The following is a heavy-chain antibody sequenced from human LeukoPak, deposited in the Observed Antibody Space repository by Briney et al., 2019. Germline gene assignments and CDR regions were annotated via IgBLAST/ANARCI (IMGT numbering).Heavy chain of an antibody. CDR2: INPSGGST. J-gene: IGHJ5*02. CDR3: ARDRFYNWNDIGAPNNWFDP. CDR1: GYTFTSYY. D-gene: IGHD1-1*01. V-gene: IGHV1-46*01. Sequence: ASVTVACKASGYTFTSYYMHWVRQAPGQGLEWMGIINPSGGSTSYAQKFQGRVTMTRDTSTSTVYMELSSLRSEDTAVYYCARDRFYNWNDIGAPNNWFDPRGQGTLVTVSS.